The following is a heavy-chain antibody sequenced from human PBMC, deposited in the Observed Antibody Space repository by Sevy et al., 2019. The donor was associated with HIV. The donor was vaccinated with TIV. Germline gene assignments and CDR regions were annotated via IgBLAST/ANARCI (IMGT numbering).Heavy chain of an antibody. J-gene: IGHJ3*01. CDR2: FRSKGYGGTT. CDR3: TRGPRGGWAFEL. V-gene: IGHV3-49*03. Sequence: GSLRLSCTASGFTFGDYAMSWFRQAPGKGLEWVGLFRSKGYGGTTEYAASVKGRFIMSRDDSKSIAYLQMNSLKTEDTAVYYCTRGPRGGWAFELWGQGTMVTVSS. D-gene: IGHD3-16*01. CDR1: GFTFGDYA.